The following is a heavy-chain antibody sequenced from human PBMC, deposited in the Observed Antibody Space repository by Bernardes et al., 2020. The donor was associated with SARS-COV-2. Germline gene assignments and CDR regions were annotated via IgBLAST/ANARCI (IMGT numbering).Heavy chain of an antibody. D-gene: IGHD2-2*01. Sequence: SVKVSCKASGGSFSSYTITWMRQAPGQGLEWMGRIIPVLGTANYAQNFQGRITIIADRSTDTAYMELSSLRSEDTAVYYCARGGSSDHQLLTGYYGLNVWGQGTKVTVSS. CDR2: IIPVLGTA. V-gene: IGHV1-69*08. CDR1: GGSFSSYT. J-gene: IGHJ6*02. CDR3: ARGGSSDHQLLTGYYGLNV.